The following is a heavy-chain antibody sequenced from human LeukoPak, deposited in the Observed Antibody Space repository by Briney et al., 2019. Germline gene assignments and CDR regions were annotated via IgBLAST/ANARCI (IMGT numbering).Heavy chain of an antibody. CDR3: AREVPWVWNFDL. V-gene: IGHV4-30-4*08. Sequence: SQTLSLTCTVSGGSISSGTYYWSWIRQHPGKGLEWIGYIYYSGSTYYNPSLKSRVTISVDTSKNQFSLKLNSVTAADTAVYYCAREVPWVWNFDLWGRGTLVTVSS. J-gene: IGHJ2*01. D-gene: IGHD1-26*01. CDR1: GGSISSGTYY. CDR2: IYYSGST.